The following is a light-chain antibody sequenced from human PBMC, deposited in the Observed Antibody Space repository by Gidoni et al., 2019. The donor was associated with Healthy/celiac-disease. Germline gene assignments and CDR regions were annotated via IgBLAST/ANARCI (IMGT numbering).Light chain of an antibody. Sequence: QHVLTQSPSASASLRAPVKLTCTLSSGHSSYAIAWHQQQPEKGPRYLMKLNSDGSHSKGDGIPDRFSGSSSGAERYLTISSLQSEDEADYYCQTWGTGIRVFGGGTKLTVL. CDR1: SGHSSYA. CDR2: LNSDGSH. V-gene: IGLV4-69*01. CDR3: QTWGTGIRV. J-gene: IGLJ3*02.